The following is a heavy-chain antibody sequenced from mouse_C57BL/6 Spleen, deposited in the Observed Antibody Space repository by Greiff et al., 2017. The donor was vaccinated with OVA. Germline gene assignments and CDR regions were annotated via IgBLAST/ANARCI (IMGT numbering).Heavy chain of an antibody. D-gene: IGHD2-5*01. J-gene: IGHJ4*01. CDR3: ARSYDSNLGDAMDY. CDR2: IDPSGSYT. V-gene: IGHV1-69*01. CDR1: GYTFTSYG. Sequence: QVQLQQPGAELVMPGASVKLSCKASGYTFTSYGMHWVKQRPGQGLEWIGAIDPSGSYTNYHQKFKGKSTLTGDKSSSTAYLQLSSLTSEDSAVFYCARSYDSNLGDAMDYWGQGTSVTVSS.